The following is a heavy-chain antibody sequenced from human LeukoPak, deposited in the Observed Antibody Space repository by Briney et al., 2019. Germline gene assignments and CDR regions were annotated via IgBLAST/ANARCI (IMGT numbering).Heavy chain of an antibody. CDR3: ARGPDPHSSSWYVNWIDP. CDR1: GGSFSGYY. CDR2: INHSGST. J-gene: IGHJ5*02. D-gene: IGHD6-13*01. Sequence: SETLSLTCAVYGGSFSGYYWSWIRQPPGKGLEWIGEINHSGSTNYNPSLKSRVTISVDTSKNQFSLKLSSVTAADTAVYYCARGPDPHSSSWYVNWIDPWGQGTLVTVSS. V-gene: IGHV4-34*01.